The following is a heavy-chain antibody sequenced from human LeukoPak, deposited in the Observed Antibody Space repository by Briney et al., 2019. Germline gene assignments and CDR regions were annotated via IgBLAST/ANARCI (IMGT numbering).Heavy chain of an antibody. J-gene: IGHJ4*02. V-gene: IGHV1-58*01. D-gene: IGHD2-2*01. CDR1: GFTFTSSA. CDR3: AALGYCSSTSCWPDY. CDR2: IVVGSGNT. Sequence: ASVKVSCKASGFTFTSSAVQWVRQACGQRLEWIGWIVVGSGNTNYAQKFQERVTITRDMSTSTAYMELSSLRSEDTAVYYCAALGYCSSTSCWPDYWGQGTLVTVSS.